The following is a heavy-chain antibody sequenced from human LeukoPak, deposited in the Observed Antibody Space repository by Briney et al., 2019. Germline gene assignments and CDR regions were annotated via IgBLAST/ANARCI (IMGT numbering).Heavy chain of an antibody. CDR2: INSDGSST. J-gene: IGHJ6*02. V-gene: IGHV3-74*01. D-gene: IGHD2-21*01. Sequence: PGGSLRLSCAASGFTFSSAWMHWVRQTPGKGLVWVSRINSDGSSTNYADSVKGRFTISRDNAKNMVNLRMNSLRAEDTAIYYCTRDYSYAMAVWGQGTTVTVSS. CDR3: TRDYSYAMAV. CDR1: GFTFSSAW.